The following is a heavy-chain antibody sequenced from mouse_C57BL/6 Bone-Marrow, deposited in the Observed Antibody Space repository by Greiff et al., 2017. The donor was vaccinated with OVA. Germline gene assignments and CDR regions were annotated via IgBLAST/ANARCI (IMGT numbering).Heavy chain of an antibody. D-gene: IGHD4-1*01. V-gene: IGHV2-2*01. CDR3: ARESSNWDWYFDV. J-gene: IGHJ1*03. CDR2: IWSGGST. Sequence: KCLEWLGVIWSGGSTDYNAAFISRLSISKDNSKSQVFFKMNSLQADDTAIYYCARESSNWDWYFDVWGTGTTVTVSS.